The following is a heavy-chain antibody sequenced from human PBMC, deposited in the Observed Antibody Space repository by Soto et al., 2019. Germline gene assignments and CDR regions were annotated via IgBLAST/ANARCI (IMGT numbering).Heavy chain of an antibody. CDR3: ARDPNSSSWYGWAFDI. CDR2: ISSSSSYI. J-gene: IGHJ3*02. CDR1: GFTFSSYS. D-gene: IGHD6-13*01. V-gene: IGHV3-21*01. Sequence: GGSLRLSCAASGFTFSSYSMNWVRQAPGKGLEWVSSISSSSSYIYYADSVKGRFTISRDNAKNSLYLQMNSLRAEDTAVYYCARDPNSSSWYGWAFDIWGQGTMVTVSS.